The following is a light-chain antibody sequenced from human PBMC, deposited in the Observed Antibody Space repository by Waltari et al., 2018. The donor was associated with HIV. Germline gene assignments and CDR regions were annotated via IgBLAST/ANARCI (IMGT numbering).Light chain of an antibody. CDR3: TSYTSSSPLGV. V-gene: IGLV2-14*01. Sequence: QSALTQPASVSGSPGPSITISCTGTSRDVGGYNYVSWHQQYPGKAPKLMISEVSFRPSGVSNRFAGSKSGNTASLTISGLQAEDEADYYCTSYTSSSPLGVFGGGTKLTVL. CDR2: EVS. CDR1: SRDVGGYNY. J-gene: IGLJ2*01.